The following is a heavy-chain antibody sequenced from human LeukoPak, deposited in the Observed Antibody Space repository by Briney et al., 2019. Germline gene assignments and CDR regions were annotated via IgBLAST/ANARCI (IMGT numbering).Heavy chain of an antibody. CDR2: IYYSGST. J-gene: IGHJ4*02. V-gene: IGHV4-59*08. CDR3: ARQLFNRSHFDY. Sequence: PETLSLTCTVSGGSISSYYWSWIRQPPGKGLEWIGYIYYSGSTNYNPSLKSRVTISVDTSKNQFSLKLSSVTAADTAVYYCARQLFNRSHFDYWGQGTLVTVSS. CDR1: GGSISSYY.